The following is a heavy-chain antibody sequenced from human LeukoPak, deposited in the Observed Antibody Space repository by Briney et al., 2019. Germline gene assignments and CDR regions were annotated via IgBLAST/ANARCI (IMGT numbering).Heavy chain of an antibody. J-gene: IGHJ4*02. V-gene: IGHV3-72*01. CDR3: APLTGYGDYSGG. CDR2: TRNKADGYTT. D-gene: IGHD4-17*01. CDR1: GFTFSDHH. Sequence: GGSLRLSCAASGFTFSDHHMDWVRQAPGKGLEWVGRTRNKADGYTTAYAASVKGRFTISRDDSKNSLYLQMNSLRTEDTAVYYCAPLTGYGDYSGGWGQGTLVTVSS.